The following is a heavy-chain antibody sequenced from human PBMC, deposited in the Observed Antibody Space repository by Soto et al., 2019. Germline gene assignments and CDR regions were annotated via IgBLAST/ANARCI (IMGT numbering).Heavy chain of an antibody. J-gene: IGHJ5*02. CDR3: ARHSLALRKNNWFDP. CDR1: CDSIISSDFY. V-gene: IGHV4-39*01. D-gene: IGHD3-3*02. Sequence: PSATLSLTRTVSCDSIISSDFYWGWVRQPPGKGLEWIGSIFYLGSSYYNPSLKSRVTMSVDTSKNQFSLRLRSVTAADTALYFCARHSLALRKNNWFDPWGQGIMVTVSS. CDR2: IFYLGSS.